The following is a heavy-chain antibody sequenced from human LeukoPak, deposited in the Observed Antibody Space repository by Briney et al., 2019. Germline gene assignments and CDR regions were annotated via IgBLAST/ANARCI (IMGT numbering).Heavy chain of an antibody. D-gene: IGHD2-15*01. CDR1: GYTFTSYG. V-gene: IGHV1-69*13. Sequence: GASVKVSCKASGYTFTSYGISWVRQAPGQGLGWMGGIIPIFGTANYAQKFQGRVTITADESTSTAYMELSSLRSEDTAVYYCAAQSPPARSRVVVAAKDYYYYYMDVWGKGTTVTISS. CDR2: IIPIFGTA. J-gene: IGHJ6*03. CDR3: AAQSPPARSRVVVAAKDYYYYYMDV.